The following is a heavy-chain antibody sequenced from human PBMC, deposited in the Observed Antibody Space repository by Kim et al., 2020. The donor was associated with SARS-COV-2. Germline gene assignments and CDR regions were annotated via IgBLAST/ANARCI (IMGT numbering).Heavy chain of an antibody. D-gene: IGHD6-13*01. V-gene: IGHV1-18*01. Sequence: ASVKVSCKASGCVFTSYGITWVRQAPGQGLEWVGWISTFNGKTKYAQKVQGRISMTADTPTTTAYMQLRRLTSDDTAIYYCARGGSSSWTSWFDPWGQGTLVTVSS. CDR1: GCVFTSYG. CDR2: ISTFNGKT. J-gene: IGHJ5*02. CDR3: ARGGSSSWTSWFDP.